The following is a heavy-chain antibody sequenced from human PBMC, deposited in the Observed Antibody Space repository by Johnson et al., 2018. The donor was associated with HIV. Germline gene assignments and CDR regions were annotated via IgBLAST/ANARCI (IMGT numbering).Heavy chain of an antibody. CDR1: GLTFSHYY. Sequence: QEKLVESGGGFVKPGGSLRLSCAASGLTFSHYYMSWIRQAPGQGLEWVSYISSRGSTIYYADSVKGRFTISRDNAKNSLYLQMNSLRAEDTAVYYCARRVEGRRSANDAFDIWGQGTMVTVSS. V-gene: IGHV3-11*04. D-gene: IGHD1-1*01. J-gene: IGHJ3*02. CDR3: ARRVEGRRSANDAFDI. CDR2: ISSRGSTI.